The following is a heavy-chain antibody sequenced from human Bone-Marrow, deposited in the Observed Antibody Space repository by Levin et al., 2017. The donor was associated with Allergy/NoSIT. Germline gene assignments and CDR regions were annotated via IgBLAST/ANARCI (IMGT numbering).Heavy chain of an antibody. Sequence: PGGSLRLSCAASGFTFSSYAMSWVRQAPGKGLEWVSAISGSGGSTYYADSVKGRFTISRDNSKNTLYLQMNSLRAEDTAVYYCAKGTESRSITIFGVVIIPWGFDYWGQGTLVTVSS. D-gene: IGHD3-3*01. CDR3: AKGTESRSITIFGVVIIPWGFDY. V-gene: IGHV3-23*01. CDR2: ISGSGGST. CDR1: GFTFSSYA. J-gene: IGHJ4*02.